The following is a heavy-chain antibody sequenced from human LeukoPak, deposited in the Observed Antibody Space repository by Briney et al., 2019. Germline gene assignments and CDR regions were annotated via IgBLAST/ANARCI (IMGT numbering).Heavy chain of an antibody. J-gene: IGHJ6*03. CDR3: ARAAAGTGYYYYMDV. V-gene: IGHV1-46*01. CDR2: INPSGLWS. CDR1: GYTFTRNY. Sequence: ASVKVSCKASGYTFTRNYMHWVRQAPGQGLEWMGVINPSGLWSSSAQKFQGRVTMTRDTSTSTDYMELSSLRSEDTAVYYCARAAAGTGYYYYMDVWGKGTTVTVSS. D-gene: IGHD6-13*01.